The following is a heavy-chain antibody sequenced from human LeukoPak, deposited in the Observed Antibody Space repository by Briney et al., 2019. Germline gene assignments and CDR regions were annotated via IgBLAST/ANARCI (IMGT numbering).Heavy chain of an antibody. J-gene: IGHJ4*02. CDR2: IRYDGYSK. CDR3: ARDGPTTKFDY. CDR1: GFTFNRHG. D-gene: IGHD1-1*01. Sequence: PGGSLRLSCAASGFTFNRHGMRWVRQAPGKGLEWVAFIRYDGYSKYYADSVQGRFTISRDSSKNSLSLQMNSLRPDDTAVYYCARDGPTTKFDYWGQGTLVTVSS. V-gene: IGHV3-30*02.